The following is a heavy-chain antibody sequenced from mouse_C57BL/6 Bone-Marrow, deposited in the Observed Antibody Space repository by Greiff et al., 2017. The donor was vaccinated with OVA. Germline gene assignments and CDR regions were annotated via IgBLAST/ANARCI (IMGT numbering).Heavy chain of an antibody. CDR2: IHPNSGST. V-gene: IGHV1-64*01. Sequence: QVQLKQPGAELVKPGASVKLSCKASGYTFTSYWMHWVKQRPGQGLEWIGMIHPNSGSTNYNEKFKSKATLTVDKSSSTAYMQLSSLTSEDSAVYYGASPYYYGSLWYFDGWGTGTTVTVSS. D-gene: IGHD1-1*01. J-gene: IGHJ1*03. CDR1: GYTFTSYW. CDR3: ASPYYYGSLWYFDG.